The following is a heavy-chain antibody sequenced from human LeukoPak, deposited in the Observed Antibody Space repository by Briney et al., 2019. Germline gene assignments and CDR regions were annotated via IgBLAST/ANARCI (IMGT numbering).Heavy chain of an antibody. V-gene: IGHV7-4-1*02. Sequence: ASVKVSCKASGYTFTSYAMNWVRQAPGQGLEWMGWINTNTGNPTYAQGFTGRFVFSLDTSVSTAYLQISSLKAEDTAVYYCARVVESSSWFEMDYYYGMDVWGQGTTVTVSS. CDR2: INTNTGNP. D-gene: IGHD6-13*01. CDR1: GYTFTSYA. CDR3: ARVVESSSWFEMDYYYGMDV. J-gene: IGHJ6*02.